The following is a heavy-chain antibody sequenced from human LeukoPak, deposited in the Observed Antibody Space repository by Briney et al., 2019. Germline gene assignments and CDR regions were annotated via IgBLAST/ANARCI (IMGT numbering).Heavy chain of an antibody. D-gene: IGHD4-17*01. CDR3: AKDRPYGDYTIDY. CDR2: TSSSGSST. J-gene: IGHJ4*02. CDR1: GFTFSAYA. Sequence: GGSLRLSCVASGFTFSAYAMSWARQAPGKGLEWVSVTSSSGSSTYYADSVKGRFTISRDNSKNTLYLQMNSLRAEDTAVYYCAKDRPYGDYTIDYWGQGTLVTVSS. V-gene: IGHV3-23*01.